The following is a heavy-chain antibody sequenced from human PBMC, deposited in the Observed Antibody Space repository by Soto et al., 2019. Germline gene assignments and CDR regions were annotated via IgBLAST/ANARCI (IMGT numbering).Heavy chain of an antibody. D-gene: IGHD4-17*01. J-gene: IGHJ4*02. V-gene: IGHV1-69*06. CDR1: GGTFSSYA. CDR2: IIPIFGTA. Sequence: SVKVSCKASGGTFSSYAISWVRQAPGQGLEWMGGIIPIFGTANYAQKFQGRVTITADKSTSTAYMELSSLRSEDTAVYYCATANDYGDYGQGSNFDYWGQGTLVTVSS. CDR3: ATANDYGDYGQGSNFDY.